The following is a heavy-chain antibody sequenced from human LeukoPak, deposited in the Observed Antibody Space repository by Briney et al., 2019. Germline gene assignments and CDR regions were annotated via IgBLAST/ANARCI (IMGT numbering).Heavy chain of an antibody. CDR2: ISAYNGNT. J-gene: IGHJ3*02. Sequence: ASVKVSCKASGYTFANYGINWVRQAPGQGLEWMGWISAYNGNTDYAQKIQGRVTMTTDTSTSTAYMELRSLRSDDTAVYFCAGFRKANSNYVARVFDIGGQGTMVTVS. CDR3: AGFRKANSNYVARVFDI. CDR1: GYTFANYG. D-gene: IGHD4-11*01. V-gene: IGHV1-18*01.